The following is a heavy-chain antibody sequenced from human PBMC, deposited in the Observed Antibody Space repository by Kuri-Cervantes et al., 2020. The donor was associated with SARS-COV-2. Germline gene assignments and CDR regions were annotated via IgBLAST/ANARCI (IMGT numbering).Heavy chain of an antibody. CDR2: TYYRSKWSN. J-gene: IGHJ4*02. D-gene: IGHD3-10*01. V-gene: IGHV6-1*01. CDR1: GDSVSSNSAA. Sequence: SQTLSLTCVISGDSVSSNSAAWNWIRQSPSRGLEWLGRTYYRSKWSNDYALSLKSRVIISADTSGNQISLQLKSVTPEDTAMYYCARSHYYGSVSSKEGFDYWGQGTLVTVSS. CDR3: ARSHYYGSVSSKEGFDY.